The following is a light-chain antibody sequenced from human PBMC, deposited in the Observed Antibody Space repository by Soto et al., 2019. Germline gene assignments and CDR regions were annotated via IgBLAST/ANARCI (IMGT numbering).Light chain of an antibody. Sequence: DIQMTQSPSSLSASVGGRVTITCRASQSISSYLNWYQQKPGKAPKLLIYAASSLQSGVPSRFSGSGFGTDFTLTISSLQPEDFATYYCQQSYSTPQTFGQGTKVDIK. V-gene: IGKV1-39*01. CDR2: AAS. CDR3: QQSYSTPQT. J-gene: IGKJ1*01. CDR1: QSISSY.